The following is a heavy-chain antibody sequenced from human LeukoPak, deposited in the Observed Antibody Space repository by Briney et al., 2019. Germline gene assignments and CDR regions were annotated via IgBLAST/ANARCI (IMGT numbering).Heavy chain of an antibody. CDR3: ARVHNWGFDF. CDR1: GFIFSPYA. CDR2: ISSTYNI. J-gene: IGHJ4*02. Sequence: GGSLRLSCAASGFIFSPYAMNWVRQAPGRGLEWVSYISSTYNIYYSDSVRGRFTISRDNAKNSVYLQMNSLRDEDTAVYYCARVHNWGFDFWGQGTLVAVSS. V-gene: IGHV3-48*02. D-gene: IGHD7-27*01.